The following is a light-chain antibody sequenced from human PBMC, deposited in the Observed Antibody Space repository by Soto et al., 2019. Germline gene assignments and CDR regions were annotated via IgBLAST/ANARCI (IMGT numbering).Light chain of an antibody. Sequence: DIQMTQSPSTLSASVGDRVTITCRASQSISSWLAWYQQKPGKAPKLLIYDTSSLESGVPSRFSGSGSGTEFPLTISSLQPDDFATYYGQQYNSYSPLTFGGGTKVEIK. V-gene: IGKV1-5*01. CDR2: DTS. CDR1: QSISSW. J-gene: IGKJ4*01. CDR3: QQYNSYSPLT.